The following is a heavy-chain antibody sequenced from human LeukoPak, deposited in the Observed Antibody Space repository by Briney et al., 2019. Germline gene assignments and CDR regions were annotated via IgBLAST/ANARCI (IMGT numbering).Heavy chain of an antibody. V-gene: IGHV3-23*01. CDR1: GFTFSSYG. Sequence: GGSLRLSCAASGFTFSSYGMSWVRQAPGKGLEWVSTISGSGGSTYYADSVKGRFTISRDNSKNTLYLQMNSLRAEDTAVYYCAKDLPGSGSTDYWGQGTLVTVSS. CDR2: ISGSGGST. D-gene: IGHD3-10*01. J-gene: IGHJ4*02. CDR3: AKDLPGSGSTDY.